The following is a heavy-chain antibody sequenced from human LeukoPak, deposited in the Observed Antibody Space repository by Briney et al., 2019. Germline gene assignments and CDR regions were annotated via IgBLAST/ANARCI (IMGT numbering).Heavy chain of an antibody. D-gene: IGHD2-2*01. CDR1: GYSLSSNG. CDR2: ISDYSGNT. CDR3: ARDSPIVVVPAAFEYYYYYGMDV. Sequence: ASVKVSRKSSGYSLSSNGIRWARQALGQGLAWLGWISDYSGNTKYAQNFQDRVTLTTDRSTNTAYMELRSLRSDDTAVCYCARDSPIVVVPAAFEYYYYYGMDVWGQGTTVTVSS. J-gene: IGHJ6*02. V-gene: IGHV1-18*01.